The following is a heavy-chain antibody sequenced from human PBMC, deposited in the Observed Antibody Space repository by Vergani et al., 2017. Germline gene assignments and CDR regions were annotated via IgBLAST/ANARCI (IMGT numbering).Heavy chain of an antibody. CDR3: AIKHKSNYYDSSDYYHRGYYYGMDV. V-gene: IGHV3-11*01. D-gene: IGHD3-22*01. CDR1: GFTFSDYY. Sequence: QVQLVESGGGLVKPGGSLRLSCAASGFTFSDYYMSWIRQAPGKGLEWVSYISSSGSTIYYADSVKGRFTISRDNAKNSLYLQMNSLRAEDTAVYYCAIKHKSNYYDSSDYYHRGYYYGMDVWGQGTMVTVS. CDR2: ISSSGSTI. J-gene: IGHJ6*02.